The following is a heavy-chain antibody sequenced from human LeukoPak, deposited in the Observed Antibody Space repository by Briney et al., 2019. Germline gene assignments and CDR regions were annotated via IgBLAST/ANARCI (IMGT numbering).Heavy chain of an antibody. CDR2: ISSSSNYI. Sequence: PGGSLRLSCAASGFTFSSHSMNWVRQAPGKGLEWVSSISSSSNYIYYADSVKGRFTISRDNSRNTLYLQMNTLRAEDTAVYFCAKSPVSSCRGSFCYPFDYWGQGNLVTVSS. D-gene: IGHD2-15*01. V-gene: IGHV3-21*04. J-gene: IGHJ4*02. CDR3: AKSPVSSCRGSFCYPFDY. CDR1: GFTFSSHS.